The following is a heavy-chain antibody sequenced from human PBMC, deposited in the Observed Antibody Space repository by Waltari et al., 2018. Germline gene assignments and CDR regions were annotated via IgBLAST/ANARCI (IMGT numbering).Heavy chain of an antibody. J-gene: IGHJ4*02. Sequence: QVQLQESGPGLVKPSETLSLTCSVSGGSISTYYWNWIRQAPGKGLEWIGFIYYRGSTKYNPSLKSRVTISVDTSKNQFSLNLSSVTAADTAIYYCARGLGYSGYDMGYWGRGALVTVSS. V-gene: IGHV4-59*01. D-gene: IGHD5-12*01. CDR1: GGSISTYY. CDR3: ARGLGYSGYDMGY. CDR2: IYYRGST.